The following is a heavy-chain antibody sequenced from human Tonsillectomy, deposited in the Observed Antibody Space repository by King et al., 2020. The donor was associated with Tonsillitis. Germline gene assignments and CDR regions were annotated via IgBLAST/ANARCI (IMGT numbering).Heavy chain of an antibody. V-gene: IGHV3-72*01. CDR3: ARPSANDAFDI. CDR2: TRNKANSYTT. D-gene: IGHD6-25*01. CDR1: GFTFSDHY. J-gene: IGHJ3*02. Sequence: VQLVESGGGLVQPGGSLRLSCAASGFTFSDHYMDWVRQAPGKGLEWVGRTRNKANSYTTEYAASVKGRFTISRDDSKNSLYLQMNSLKTEDTAVYYWARPSANDAFDIWGQGTMVTVSS.